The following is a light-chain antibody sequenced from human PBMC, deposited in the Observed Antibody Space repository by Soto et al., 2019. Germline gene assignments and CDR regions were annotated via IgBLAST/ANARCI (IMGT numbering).Light chain of an antibody. J-gene: IGKJ5*01. CDR3: QQSYSTPV. CDR2: DAS. CDR1: QDISNY. Sequence: DIQMTQSPSSLSASVGDRVTITCQASQDISNYLNWYQQKLGKAPKLLIYDASNLETGVPSRFSGSGSGTDFTLTISSLQPEDFATYYCQQSYSTPVFGQGTRLEIK. V-gene: IGKV1-39*01.